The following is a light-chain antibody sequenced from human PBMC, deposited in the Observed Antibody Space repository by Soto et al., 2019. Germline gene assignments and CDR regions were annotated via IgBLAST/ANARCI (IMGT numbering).Light chain of an antibody. CDR1: QSVSAN. Sequence: ELVLRQLPATLSVSQGERAPLSSGASQSVSANLAWYQQKPGQAPSLLIYGASTRATGIPARFSGSGSGTEFTLTISSLQSEDFAVYYCQQYNHWPRTFGQGTKVDVK. CDR2: GAS. J-gene: IGKJ1*01. CDR3: QQYNHWPRT. V-gene: IGKV3-15*01.